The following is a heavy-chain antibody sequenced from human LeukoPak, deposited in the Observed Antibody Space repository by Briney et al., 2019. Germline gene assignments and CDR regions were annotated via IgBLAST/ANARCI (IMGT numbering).Heavy chain of an antibody. CDR2: IKPSNGDT. CDR3: ASPPLSSAMYYAH. CDR1: AYNFSGHY. J-gene: IGHJ4*02. V-gene: IGHV1-2*02. D-gene: IGHD1-26*01. Sequence: ASVKVSCKASAYNFSGHYMHWVRQAPGQGLEWMGWIKPSNGDTKYAQNFQGRVTMTRDTSISTAYMELSSLRSDDTAVYYCASPPLSSAMYYAHWGQGTLVTVSS.